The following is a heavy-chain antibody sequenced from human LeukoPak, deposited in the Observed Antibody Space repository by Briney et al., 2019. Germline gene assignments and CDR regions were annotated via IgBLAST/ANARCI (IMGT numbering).Heavy chain of an antibody. Sequence: PGGSLRLSCAASGFTFSSYWMSWVRQAPGKGLEWVANIKQDGSEKYYVDSVKGRFTISRDNAKNSLYLQMNSLRAEDTAVYYCARGRKSYDFWSGYPFYFDYWGQGTLVTVSS. CDR3: ARGRKSYDFWSGYPFYFDY. V-gene: IGHV3-7*01. D-gene: IGHD3-3*01. CDR2: IKQDGSEK. J-gene: IGHJ4*02. CDR1: GFTFSSYW.